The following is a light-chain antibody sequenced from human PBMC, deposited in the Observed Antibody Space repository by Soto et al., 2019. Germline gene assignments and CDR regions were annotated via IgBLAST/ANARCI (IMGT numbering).Light chain of an antibody. J-gene: IGKJ5*01. Sequence: DIRVTQSPSAPSASVGDRVTITCRASQNINFYLNWFQQKPGKAPKVLIYAASSLQVGVPSRFSGSGFGTDFTLTISSLQPEDSAIYYCQQADTFPITFGQGTRLEIK. V-gene: IGKV1-39*01. CDR2: AAS. CDR3: QQADTFPIT. CDR1: QNINFY.